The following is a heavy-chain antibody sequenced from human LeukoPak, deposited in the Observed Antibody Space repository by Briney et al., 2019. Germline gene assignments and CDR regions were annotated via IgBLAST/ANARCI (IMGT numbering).Heavy chain of an antibody. CDR3: ARDGDSTESFDY. V-gene: IGHV1-69*04. CDR2: IIPIFGIA. J-gene: IGHJ4*02. Sequence: GASVRVSCKASGGTFSSYAISWVRQAPGQGLEWMGRIIPIFGIANYAQKFQGRVTITADKSTSTAYMELSSLRSEDMAVYYCARDGDSTESFDYWGQGTLVTVSS. D-gene: IGHD4-11*01. CDR1: GGTFSSYA.